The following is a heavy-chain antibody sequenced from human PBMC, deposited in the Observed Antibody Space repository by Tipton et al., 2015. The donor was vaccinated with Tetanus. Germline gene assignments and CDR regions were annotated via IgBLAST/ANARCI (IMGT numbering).Heavy chain of an antibody. CDR2: LNPKSGSA. CDR1: GYTFTSYG. D-gene: IGHD2-2*01. V-gene: IGHV1-8*01. J-gene: IGHJ6*02. CDR3: ASGSSIRHGLDV. Sequence: QSGAEVKKPGASVEVSCKASGYTFTSYGLNWVRKAAGRGFEWMGWLNPKSGSAVYAPRFQGRVTMTTNTSITTAFMEVSRLTYEDTAVYYCASGSSIRHGLDVWGHGTSVTVSS.